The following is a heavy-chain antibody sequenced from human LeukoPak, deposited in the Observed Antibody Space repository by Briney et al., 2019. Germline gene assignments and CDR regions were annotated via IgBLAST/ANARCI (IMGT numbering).Heavy chain of an antibody. CDR1: GYSFTTYW. D-gene: IGHD1-26*01. Sequence: GESLKISCKASGYSFTTYWIGWARQMPGKGLEWMGIIYPGDSDTTYSPPFQGQVTISADNSITTAYLQWNSLKASDTAMYYCARGLSGTYTPSYFDYWGQGTLVTVSS. J-gene: IGHJ4*02. V-gene: IGHV5-51*01. CDR3: ARGLSGTYTPSYFDY. CDR2: IYPGDSDT.